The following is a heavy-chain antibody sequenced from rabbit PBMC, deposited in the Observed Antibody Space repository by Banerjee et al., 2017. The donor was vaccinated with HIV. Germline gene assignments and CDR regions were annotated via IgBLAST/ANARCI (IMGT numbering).Heavy chain of an antibody. CDR2: IYPDYGST. Sequence: QSLEESGGDLVKPGASLTLTCTASGFSFSSSYFMCWVRQAPGKGPEWIACIYPDYGSTDYASWAKGRFTVSKTSSTTVTLQMTSLTAADTATYFCAREVASSGYPFDLWGPGTLVTVS. V-gene: IGHV1S40*01. CDR1: GFSFSSSYF. J-gene: IGHJ4*01. D-gene: IGHD1-1*01. CDR3: AREVASSGYPFDL.